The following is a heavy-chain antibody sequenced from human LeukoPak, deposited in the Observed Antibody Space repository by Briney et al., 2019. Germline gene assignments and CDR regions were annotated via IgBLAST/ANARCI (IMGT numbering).Heavy chain of an antibody. CDR1: GDSISSGGYY. CDR2: IYASGST. V-gene: IGHV4-61*02. Sequence: SETLSLTCSVSGDSISSGGYYWSWIRQPAGKGLEWIGRIYASGSTTYNPSLKSRVTISVDTSKNQFSLQLNSVTPEDTAVYYCARGFVTLWYWGQGTLVTVSS. CDR3: ARGFVTLWY. D-gene: IGHD2-21*01. J-gene: IGHJ4*02.